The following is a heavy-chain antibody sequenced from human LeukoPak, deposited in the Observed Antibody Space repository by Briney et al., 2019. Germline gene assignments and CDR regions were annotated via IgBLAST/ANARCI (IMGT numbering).Heavy chain of an antibody. Sequence: GGSLRLSCAASGFTFSSNYMSWVRQAPGKGLEWVSVIYSGGSTYYADCVTGRFTISRDNSKNTLYLQMSSLRAEDTAVYYCTGEYYYDSSGYQPLDYWGQGTLVTVSS. CDR2: IYSGGST. CDR1: GFTFSSNY. V-gene: IGHV3-66*02. J-gene: IGHJ4*02. CDR3: TGEYYYDSSGYQPLDY. D-gene: IGHD3-22*01.